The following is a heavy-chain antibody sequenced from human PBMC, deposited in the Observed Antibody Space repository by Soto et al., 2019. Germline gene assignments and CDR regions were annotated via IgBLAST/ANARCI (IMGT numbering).Heavy chain of an antibody. CDR3: AKAGSGGFSYFDY. J-gene: IGHJ4*02. CDR1: GFTFSNNW. Sequence: PGGSLRLSCAASGFTFSNNWMYCVRQAPWKGLEWVSAISGSGGSTYYADSVKGRFTISRDNSKNTLYLQMNSLRAEDTAVYYCAKAGSGGFSYFDYWGQGTLVTVSS. V-gene: IGHV3-23*01. D-gene: IGHD2-15*01. CDR2: ISGSGGST.